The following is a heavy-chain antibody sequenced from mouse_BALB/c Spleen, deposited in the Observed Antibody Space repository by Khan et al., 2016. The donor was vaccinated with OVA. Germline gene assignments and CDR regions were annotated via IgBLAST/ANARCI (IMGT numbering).Heavy chain of an antibody. Sequence: QVQLQQSGAELMKPGTSVKISCKATGYTFNNYWIEWVKQRPGQGLEWIGEILPGSDSINYNEKFKGKATFTAETSSNTAYVQLSSLTSADSAVYFCARQGGGYYSWFAYWGQGTLVTVSA. J-gene: IGHJ3*01. V-gene: IGHV1-9*01. CDR3: ARQGGGYYSWFAY. CDR1: GYTFNNYW. D-gene: IGHD2-3*01. CDR2: ILPGSDSI.